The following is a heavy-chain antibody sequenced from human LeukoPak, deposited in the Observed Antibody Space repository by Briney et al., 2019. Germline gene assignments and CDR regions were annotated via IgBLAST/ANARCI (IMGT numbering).Heavy chain of an antibody. D-gene: IGHD5-18*01. J-gene: IGHJ1*01. CDR3: AKDLEGYSYVEYFQH. CDR1: GFTFSSYA. Sequence: GGSWRFSCAASGFTFSSYALSWSRQAQGKGLEWSSAISGSGGSTYYADSVKGRFTISRDNSKNTLYLQMNSLRAEDTAVYYCAKDLEGYSYVEYFQHWGQGTLVTVSS. V-gene: IGHV3-23*01. CDR2: ISGSGGST.